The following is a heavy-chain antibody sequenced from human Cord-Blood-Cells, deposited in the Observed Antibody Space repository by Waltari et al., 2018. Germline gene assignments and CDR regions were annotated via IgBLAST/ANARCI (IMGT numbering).Heavy chain of an antibody. CDR1: GYTFTGYY. V-gene: IGHV1-2*02. D-gene: IGHD3-10*01. J-gene: IGHJ4*02. CDR2: INPNSGGT. Sequence: QVQLVQSGAEVKKPGASVTVSCKASGYTFTGYYMHWVRQAPGQGFEWLGWINPNSGGTNYAQKVQGRVTMTRDTSISTAYMGLGRLRSDDTAVYYCARDSFRMVRGTRFDYWGQGTLVTVSS. CDR3: ARDSFRMVRGTRFDY.